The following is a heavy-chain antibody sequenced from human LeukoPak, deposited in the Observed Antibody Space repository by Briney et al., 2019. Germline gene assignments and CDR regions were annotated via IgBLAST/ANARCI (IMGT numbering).Heavy chain of an antibody. CDR1: GFMFTKYD. V-gene: IGHV1-8*01. CDR2: MNPNTGST. CDR3: VRDAEGAAISVNYWFDP. D-gene: IGHD2-2*02. J-gene: IGHJ5*02. Sequence: ASVKVSCKASGFMFTKYDINWVRQASGQRLEWMGWMNPNTGSTGYAQTFQGRVTMTRDTVTSTAYMELRGLRSEDTAVYYCVRDAEGAAISVNYWFDPWGQGTLVTVSS.